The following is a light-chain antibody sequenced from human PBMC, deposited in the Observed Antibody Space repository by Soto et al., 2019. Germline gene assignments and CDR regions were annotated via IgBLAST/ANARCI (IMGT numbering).Light chain of an antibody. J-gene: IGKJ1*01. CDR3: QPRSSWWP. Sequence: IVLTQSPGTLSLSPGESATLSCRASQSLTSGYLAWYQQKPGQAPRLVIYGASSRPIGIADRFSGSASGTEFTLTISRMDTEPFAVYYCQPRSSWWPFGHGTKV. V-gene: IGKV3D-20*02. CDR2: GAS. CDR1: QSLTSGY.